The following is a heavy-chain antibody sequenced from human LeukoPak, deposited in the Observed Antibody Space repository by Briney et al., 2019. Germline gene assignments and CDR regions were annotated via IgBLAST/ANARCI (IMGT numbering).Heavy chain of an antibody. CDR1: GFSLTAPGVC. V-gene: IGHV2-70*16. CDR2: IDWDGDK. D-gene: IGHD3-10*01. Sequence: QTLTLTCTFSGFSLTAPGVCVSWIRQPPGKALEWLARIDWDGDKFYSTSLRTRLTISKDTSKNRVILTMTNVDPVDTATYFCARTRIGMLRGAASNWFDPWGLGTLVIVSS. J-gene: IGHJ5*02. CDR3: ARTRIGMLRGAASNWFDP.